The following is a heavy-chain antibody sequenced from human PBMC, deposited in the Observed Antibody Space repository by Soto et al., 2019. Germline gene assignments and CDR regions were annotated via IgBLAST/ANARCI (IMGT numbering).Heavy chain of an antibody. CDR1: VFTFSSYA. CDR3: ANSRDSTGRYYFGY. V-gene: IGHV3-30*18. J-gene: IGHJ4*02. D-gene: IGHD6-19*01. CDR2: ISYDGSNK. Sequence: PGGSLSLPFAASVFTFSSYAIHWARQAPGKGLEWVAVISYDGSNKYYADSVKGRFTISRDNSKNTLYLQMNSLRAEGTAVYYCANSRDSTGRYYFGYWGQGTLVTVSS.